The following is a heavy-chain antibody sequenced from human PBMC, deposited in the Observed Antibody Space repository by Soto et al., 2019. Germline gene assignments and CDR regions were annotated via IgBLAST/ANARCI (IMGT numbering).Heavy chain of an antibody. CDR3: ARDQTKWLTDAFDI. CDR2: ISPYNGNT. Sequence: HVQLVQSGAEVKKPGASLKVSCKASVYTFISYGVSWVRQAPGQGLEWLGRISPYNGNTNYAQKFQGRITMTTDTSTSTVYMDLRSLRTDDTAVYYCARDQTKWLTDAFDIWGQGTMVVVSS. D-gene: IGHD5-12*01. V-gene: IGHV1-18*01. CDR1: VYTFISYG. J-gene: IGHJ3*02.